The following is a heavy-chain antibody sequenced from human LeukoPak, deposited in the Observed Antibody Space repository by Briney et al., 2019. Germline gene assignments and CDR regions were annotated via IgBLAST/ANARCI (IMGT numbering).Heavy chain of an antibody. D-gene: IGHD6-19*01. CDR3: ARGDSSGYYYFEY. CDR2: ISGSSSST. CDR1: GFTFSSYA. Sequence: PGGSLRLSCAASGFTFSSYAMSWVRQAPGKGLEWVSAISGSSSSTYYADSVKGRFTISRDNSKNTLYLQMNSLRAEDTAVYYCARGDSSGYYYFEYWGQGTLVTVSS. J-gene: IGHJ4*02. V-gene: IGHV3-23*01.